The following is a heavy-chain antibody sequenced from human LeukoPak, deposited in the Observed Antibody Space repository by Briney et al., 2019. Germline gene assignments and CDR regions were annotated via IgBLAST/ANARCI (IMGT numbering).Heavy chain of an antibody. CDR3: ARDLRFSYDY. D-gene: IGHD3-10*01. V-gene: IGHV3-48*04. Sequence: GGSLRLSCAASGFTFSSYNMKWVRQAPGKGLEWISYISTSSSTIYYADSVKGRFTISRDNANNSLYLQMNSLRADDTAVYYCARDLRFSYDYWGQGTLVTVSS. CDR1: GFTFSSYN. CDR2: ISTSSSTI. J-gene: IGHJ4*02.